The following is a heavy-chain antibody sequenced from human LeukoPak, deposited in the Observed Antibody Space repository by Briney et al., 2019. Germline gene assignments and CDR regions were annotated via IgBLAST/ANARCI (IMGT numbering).Heavy chain of an antibody. V-gene: IGHV3-7*02. CDR2: IKEDGNED. CDR3: TRGDRGYAESLY. J-gene: IGHJ4*02. Sequence: PGGSLRLSCTVSGFSFREHWMSWVRQAPGKGLEWVGNIKEDGNEDYYVDSVEGRFVIFRDNAKNSLYLQMHSLRAEDTAVYYCTRGDRGYAESLYWGQGTLVTVSS. CDR1: GFSFREHW. D-gene: IGHD5-12*01.